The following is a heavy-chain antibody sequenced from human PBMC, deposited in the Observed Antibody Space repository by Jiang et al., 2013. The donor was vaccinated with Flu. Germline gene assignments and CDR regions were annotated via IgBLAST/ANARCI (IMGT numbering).Heavy chain of an antibody. D-gene: IGHD4-11*01. V-gene: IGHV3-30*04. J-gene: IGHJ3*02. CDR3: ARGGLTTVWYSFDI. Sequence: QLVESGGGVVQPGRSLRLSCAASGFTFSTYAMDWVRQAPGKGLEWVAVISYDGNYKYYGDSVKGRFTISRDNSNNRLWLQMDSLTAEDTAVYYCARGGLTTVWYSFDIWGQGTVVTVSS. CDR2: ISYDGNYK. CDR1: GFTFSTYA.